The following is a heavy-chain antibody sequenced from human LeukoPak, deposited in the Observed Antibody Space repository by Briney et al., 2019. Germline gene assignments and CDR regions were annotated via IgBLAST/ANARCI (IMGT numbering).Heavy chain of an antibody. Sequence: GGSLRLSCAASGFTVSSNYMSWVRQAPGKGLEWVSVIYSGGSTYYADSVKGRFTISRDNSKNTPYLQMNSLRAEDTAMYYCARDGGEQLVGPFDYWGQGTLVTVSS. D-gene: IGHD6-6*01. CDR2: IYSGGST. V-gene: IGHV3-53*05. CDR3: ARDGGEQLVGPFDY. J-gene: IGHJ4*02. CDR1: GFTVSSNY.